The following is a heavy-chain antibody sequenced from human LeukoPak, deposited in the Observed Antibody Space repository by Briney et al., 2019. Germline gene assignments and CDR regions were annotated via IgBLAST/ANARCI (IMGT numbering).Heavy chain of an antibody. V-gene: IGHV4-59*05. D-gene: IGHD3-10*01. Sequence: LRLSCAASGFTFSDYYMSWIRQPPGKGLEWIGSIYYSGSTYYNPSLKSRVIISVDTSKNQFSLKLSSVTAADTAVYYCVVCFGELFHFDYWGQGTLVTVSS. J-gene: IGHJ4*02. CDR1: GFTFSDYY. CDR2: IYYSGST. CDR3: VVCFGELFHFDY.